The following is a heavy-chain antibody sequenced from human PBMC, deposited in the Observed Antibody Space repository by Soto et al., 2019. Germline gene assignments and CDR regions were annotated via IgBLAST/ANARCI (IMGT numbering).Heavy chain of an antibody. Sequence: SETLSLPCAVYGGSFSGYYWTWIRQPPGTGLEWIGEINHSGSTNYNPSLKSRVTISVDTSKNQFSLKLTSVTAADTAVYYCARSIAAAGIWYFALWGRGTLVTVSS. D-gene: IGHD6-13*01. J-gene: IGHJ2*01. CDR2: INHSGST. CDR3: ARSIAAAGIWYFAL. V-gene: IGHV4-34*01. CDR1: GGSFSGYY.